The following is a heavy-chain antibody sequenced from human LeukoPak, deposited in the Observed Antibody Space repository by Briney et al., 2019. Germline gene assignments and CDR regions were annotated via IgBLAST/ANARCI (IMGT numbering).Heavy chain of an antibody. CDR1: GFTFSSYA. D-gene: IGHD6-6*01. V-gene: IGHV3-30-3*01. CDR3: ASCIAARPYYFDY. Sequence: GGSLRLSCVASGFTFSSYAMHWVRQAPGKGLEWVAVISYDGSNKYYADSVKGRFTISRDNSKNTLYLQMNSLRAEDTAVYYCASCIAARPYYFDYWGQGTLVTVSS. J-gene: IGHJ4*02. CDR2: ISYDGSNK.